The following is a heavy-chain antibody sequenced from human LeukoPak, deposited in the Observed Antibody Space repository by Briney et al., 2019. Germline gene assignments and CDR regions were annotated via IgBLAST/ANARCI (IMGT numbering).Heavy chain of an antibody. CDR2: IIPIFGTA. D-gene: IGHD2-15*01. V-gene: IGHV1-69*13. J-gene: IGHJ4*02. CDR1: GYTFTSYG. CDR3: AGNSLRPYYFDY. Sequence: SVKVSCKASGYTFTSYGISWVRQAPGQGLEWMGGIIPIFGTADYAQKFQGRVTITADESTSTAYMELSSLRSEDTAVYYCAGNSLRPYYFDYWGQGTLVTVSS.